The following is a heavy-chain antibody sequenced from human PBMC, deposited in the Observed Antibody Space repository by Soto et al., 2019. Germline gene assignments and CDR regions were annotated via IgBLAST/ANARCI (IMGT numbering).Heavy chain of an antibody. D-gene: IGHD2-21*02. J-gene: IGHJ6*02. CDR1: AFSLSTGGVG. CDR2: IYWDDAK. CDR3: IQSRCGGDCLQSYASYYYYGMDV. V-gene: IGHV2-5*02. Sequence: QITLKESGPTLVKPTQTLTLTCTFSAFSLSTGGVGVGWIRQPPGKALEWLALIYWDDAKRYSPSLRSRLTITKDTSKNQVVLTMTNMDPVDTATYYCIQSRCGGDCLQSYASYYYYGMDVWGQGTTVTFAS.